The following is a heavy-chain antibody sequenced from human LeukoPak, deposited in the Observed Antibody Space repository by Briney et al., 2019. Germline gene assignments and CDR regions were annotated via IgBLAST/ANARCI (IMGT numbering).Heavy chain of an antibody. CDR1: GYSFTSYW. CDR2: IYPGDSDT. J-gene: IGHJ1*01. CDR3: ASWAYGDYEYFQH. Sequence: GESLKISCQGSGYSFTSYWIGWVRQMPGKGLEWMGIIYPGDSDTRYSPSFQGQVTISADKSISTAYLQWSSLKASDTAMYYCASWAYGDYEYFQHWGQGTLVTVSS. D-gene: IGHD4-17*01. V-gene: IGHV5-51*01.